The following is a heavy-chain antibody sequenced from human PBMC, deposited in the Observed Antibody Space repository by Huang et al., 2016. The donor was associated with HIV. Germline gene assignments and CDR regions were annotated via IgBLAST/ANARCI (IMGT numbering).Heavy chain of an antibody. CDR3: ARDWSFGSSTSPAD. CDR1: GYTFTDSN. J-gene: IGHJ4*02. D-gene: IGHD6-6*01. V-gene: IGHV1-2*02. Sequence: QVQLVQSGAEVKNPGASVRVSCKASGYTFTDSNVHWVRQAPGHGLEWMGWINPKRGGTRYAQRFQGRITMTRDTTSSTVHMDLRRIQSDDTAVYFCARDWSFGSSTSPADWGQGTLVTVSS. CDR2: INPKRGGT.